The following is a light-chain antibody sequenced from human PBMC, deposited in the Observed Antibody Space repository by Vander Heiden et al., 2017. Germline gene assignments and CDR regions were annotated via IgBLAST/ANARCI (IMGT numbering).Light chain of an antibody. J-gene: IGKJ3*01. CDR1: QGISNF. CDR2: ATS. V-gene: IGKV1-16*01. Sequence: DIQMTQSPSPLSASVGDRVTITCRASQGISNFLVWFQQRPGKAPKSLVYATSNLQSGVPSRFSGAGSGTDFTLTISSLQPEDFAMYYCQQYDTYPFTFGPGTRVDIK. CDR3: QQYDTYPFT.